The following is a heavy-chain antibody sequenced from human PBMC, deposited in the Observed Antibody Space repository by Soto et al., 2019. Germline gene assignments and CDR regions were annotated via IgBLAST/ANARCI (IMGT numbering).Heavy chain of an antibody. V-gene: IGHV1-69*13. CDR1: GGTFSSYA. D-gene: IGHD3-9*01. CDR2: IIPIFGTA. Sequence: SVKVSCKASGGTFSSYAISWVRQAPGQGLEWMGGIIPIFGTANYAQKFQGRVTITADESTSTAYMELSSLRSEDTAVYYCARGVLRYFDWFRPYGMDVWGQGTTVTVSS. J-gene: IGHJ6*02. CDR3: ARGVLRYFDWFRPYGMDV.